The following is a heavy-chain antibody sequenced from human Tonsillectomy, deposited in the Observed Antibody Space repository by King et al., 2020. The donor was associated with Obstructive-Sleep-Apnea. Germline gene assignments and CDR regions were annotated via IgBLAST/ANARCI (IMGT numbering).Heavy chain of an antibody. V-gene: IGHV3-64D*06. Sequence: EVQLVESGGGLVQPGGSLRLSCSASGFAFSSYVMHWVRQAPGKGLEYVSTISNNGGSTYYADSVKGRFTISRDNSNNTLYLQMSSLRAEDTAVYYCVSDIVVVPTAFNTDYWGQGTLVTVSS. CDR3: VSDIVVVPTAFNTDY. D-gene: IGHD2-2*01. CDR2: ISNNGGST. CDR1: GFAFSSYV. J-gene: IGHJ4*02.